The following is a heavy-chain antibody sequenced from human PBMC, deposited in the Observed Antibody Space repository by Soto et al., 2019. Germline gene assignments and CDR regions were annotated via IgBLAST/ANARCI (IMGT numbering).Heavy chain of an antibody. CDR1: GYTFTSYA. V-gene: IGHV1-3*01. Sequence: ASVKVSCKASGYTFTSYAMHWVRQAPGQRLEWMGWINAGNGNTKYSQKFQGRVTITRDTSASTAYMELSSLRSEDTAVYYCASNYGSGSYRGADYYYYGMDVWGQVTTVTVSS. J-gene: IGHJ6*02. CDR3: ASNYGSGSYRGADYYYYGMDV. CDR2: INAGNGNT. D-gene: IGHD3-10*01.